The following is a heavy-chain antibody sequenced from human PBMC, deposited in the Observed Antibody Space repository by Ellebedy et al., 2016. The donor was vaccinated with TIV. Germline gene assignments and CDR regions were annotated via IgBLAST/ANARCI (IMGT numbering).Heavy chain of an antibody. CDR2: IRDRANSYTT. D-gene: IGHD1-1*01. CDR3: VRVKNGGAFDI. Sequence: PGGSLILSCAASEFNFRDHYMDWVRQAPGKGLEWVGRIRDRANSYTTDYAASVKGRFTISRDDSKSSWDLQINSLKTEDTAVYYCVRVKNGGAFDIWGQGTMVTVSP. J-gene: IGHJ3*02. V-gene: IGHV3-72*01. CDR1: EFNFRDHY.